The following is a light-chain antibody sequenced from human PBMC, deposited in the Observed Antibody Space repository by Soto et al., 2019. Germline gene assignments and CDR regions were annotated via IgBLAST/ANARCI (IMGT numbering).Light chain of an antibody. V-gene: IGKV1-8*01. J-gene: IGKJ2*01. CDR3: QQYLSYPYT. Sequence: AIRMTQSPSSFSASTGARVTITCRASQGISSYLAWYQQKPGKAPKLLIYAAATLQRGAPSRFSASGSGTDFTLTISRLQSEDFATYYCQQYLSYPYTFGPGTKLEI. CDR2: AAA. CDR1: QGISSY.